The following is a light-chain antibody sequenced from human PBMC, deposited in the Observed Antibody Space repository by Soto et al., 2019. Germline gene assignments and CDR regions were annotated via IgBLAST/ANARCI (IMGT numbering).Light chain of an antibody. J-gene: IGKJ3*01. CDR1: QSVSSSY. Sequence: EIVWTQSPGTLSLSPGERATLSCRASQSVSSSYLAWYQHKPGQAPRLLIYGASSRATGIADRFSGSGSGTDFTLTISRLEPEDFAVYYCQQYGNTPLTFGPGTKVDIK. CDR2: GAS. CDR3: QQYGNTPLT. V-gene: IGKV3-20*01.